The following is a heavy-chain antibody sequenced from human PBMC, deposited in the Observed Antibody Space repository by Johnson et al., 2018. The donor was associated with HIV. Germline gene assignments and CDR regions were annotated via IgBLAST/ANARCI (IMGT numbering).Heavy chain of an antibody. CDR3: ARDRVRDAFDI. Sequence: QVQLVESGGGVVQPGRSLRLSCAASGFTFSTCPMHWVRQAPGKGLEWVAVISYDGSNKYYADSVKGRFTISRDNSKNTLYLQMNSLRAEDTALYYCARDRVRDAFDIWGQGTMVTVSS. J-gene: IGHJ3*02. D-gene: IGHD3-10*01. V-gene: IGHV3-30*04. CDR2: ISYDGSNK. CDR1: GFTFSTCP.